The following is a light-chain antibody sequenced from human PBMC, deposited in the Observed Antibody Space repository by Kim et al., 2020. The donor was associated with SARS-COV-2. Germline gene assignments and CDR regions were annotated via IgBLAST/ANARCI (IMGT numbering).Light chain of an antibody. CDR1: SSDIGAYNY. CDR2: DVT. Sequence: LTQPASVSGSPGQSITVSCTGTSSDIGAYNYVSWYQQHPGKAPKLMIYDVTYRPSGVSNRFSGSKSGNTASLTISGLQTDDEADYYCTSYTNSGAFVLFGGGTQLTVL. CDR3: TSYTNSGAFVL. V-gene: IGLV2-14*03. J-gene: IGLJ2*01.